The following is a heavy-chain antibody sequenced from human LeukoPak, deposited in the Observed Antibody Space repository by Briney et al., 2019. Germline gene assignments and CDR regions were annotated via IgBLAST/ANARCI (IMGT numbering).Heavy chain of an antibody. CDR1: GFTFSSYG. D-gene: IGHD3-10*01. CDR3: AKLASGTTSYYYGSGDGAFDI. CDR2: ISYDGSNK. J-gene: IGHJ3*02. V-gene: IGHV3-30*18. Sequence: GGSLRLSCAASGFTFSSYGMHWVRQAPGKGLEWVAVISYDGSNKYYADSVKGRFTISRDNSKNTLYLQMNSLRAEDTAVYYCAKLASGTTSYYYGSGDGAFDIWGQGTMVTVSS.